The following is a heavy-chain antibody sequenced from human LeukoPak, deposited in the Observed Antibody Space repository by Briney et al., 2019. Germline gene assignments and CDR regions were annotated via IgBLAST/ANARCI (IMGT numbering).Heavy chain of an antibody. D-gene: IGHD3-9*01. CDR2: ISGSGGST. Sequence: GGYLRLSCAASGFTFSSYAMSWVRQAPGKGLGWVSAISGSGGSTYYADSVKGRFTISRDNSKNTLYLQMNSLRAEDTAVYYCAKREGHIRYFDWVCPSFDYWGQGTLVTVSS. V-gene: IGHV3-23*01. CDR1: GFTFSSYA. J-gene: IGHJ4*02. CDR3: AKREGHIRYFDWVCPSFDY.